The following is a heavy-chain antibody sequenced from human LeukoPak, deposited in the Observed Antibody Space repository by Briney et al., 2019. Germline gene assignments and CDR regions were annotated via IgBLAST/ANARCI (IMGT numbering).Heavy chain of an antibody. D-gene: IGHD2-8*01. CDR1: GFTFSSYE. CDR3: AKAGANYYYSYMDV. J-gene: IGHJ6*03. CDR2: ISSSGSTT. Sequence: GGSLRLSCAASGFTFSSYEMNWVRQAPGKGLEWVSYISSSGSTTYYADSEKGRFTISRDNSKNTLYLQMNSLRAEDTAVYYCAKAGANYYYSYMDVWGKGTTVTVSS. V-gene: IGHV3-48*03.